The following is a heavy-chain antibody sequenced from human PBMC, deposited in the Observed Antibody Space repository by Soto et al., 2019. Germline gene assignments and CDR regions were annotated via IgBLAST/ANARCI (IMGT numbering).Heavy chain of an antibody. V-gene: IGHV4-59*12. D-gene: IGHD2-2*01. J-gene: IGHJ6*02. Sequence: SETLSLTCTVSGCSISSYYWSWIRQHQGKGREGMGEISHTRTTNYNPSLKSRVTISVDKSKNPFSLKLSSVTAADTAVYYCAINSSKGDIVVVPAANSYYYGMDVWGQGTTVTSP. CDR2: ISHTRTT. CDR1: GCSISSYY. CDR3: AINSSKGDIVVVPAANSYYYGMDV.